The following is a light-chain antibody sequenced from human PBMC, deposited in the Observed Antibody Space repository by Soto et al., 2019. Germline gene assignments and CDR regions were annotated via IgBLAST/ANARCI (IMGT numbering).Light chain of an antibody. CDR2: DAS. V-gene: IGKV3-11*01. J-gene: IGKJ5*01. CDR1: QSVSSY. Sequence: EIVLTQSPATLSLSPGERATLSCRASQSVSSYLAWFQQKPGQAPRLLIYDASNRATGIPARFSGSGSGTEFTLTISSLQSEDFAVYYCQQYNNWLRTFGQGTLLEI. CDR3: QQYNNWLRT.